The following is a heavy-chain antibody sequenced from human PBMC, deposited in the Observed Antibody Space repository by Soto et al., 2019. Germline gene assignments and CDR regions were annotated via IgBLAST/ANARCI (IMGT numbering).Heavy chain of an antibody. J-gene: IGHJ3*01. V-gene: IGHV3-23*01. CDR1: GFTFSNYA. CDR3: VREGSGWYSRGSFDV. D-gene: IGHD6-19*01. Sequence: GGSLGLSCAASGFTFSNYAMTWVRQPPGMGLEWVSVISGSGGSADYADSVQGRFTISRDNSKNTLYLQMNILRAEDTAIYFCVREGSGWYSRGSFDVWGRGTMVTVSS. CDR2: ISGSGGSA.